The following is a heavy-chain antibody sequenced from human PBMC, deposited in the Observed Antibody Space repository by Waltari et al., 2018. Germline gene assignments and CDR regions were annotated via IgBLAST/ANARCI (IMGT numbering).Heavy chain of an antibody. D-gene: IGHD7-27*01. CDR1: GFTFSRYA. V-gene: IGHV3-23*01. CDR3: AKATGGVYYYYGMDV. J-gene: IGHJ6*02. CDR2: ISGSGGST. Sequence: EVQLLESGGGLVQPGGSLRLSCAASGFTFSRYAMSWVRQAPGKGLEWVSAISGSGGSTYYADSVKGRFTISRDNSKNTLYLQMNSLRAEDTAVYYCAKATGGVYYYYGMDVWGQGTTVTVSS.